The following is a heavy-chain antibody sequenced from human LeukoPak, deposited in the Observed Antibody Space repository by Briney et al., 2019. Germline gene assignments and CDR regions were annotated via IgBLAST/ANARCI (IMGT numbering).Heavy chain of an antibody. D-gene: IGHD5-12*01. J-gene: IGHJ4*02. V-gene: IGHV3-53*05. CDR2: IYGGGDT. Sequence: PGGSLRLSCAASGFTVPDNYMNWVRQSSGKGLEWVSVIYGGGDTNYADSVKGRFIISRDTSKNTVYLQMNSLRAEDTAVYYCAKGLIVATIGFDYWGQGTLVTVSS. CDR3: AKGLIVATIGFDY. CDR1: GFTVPDNY.